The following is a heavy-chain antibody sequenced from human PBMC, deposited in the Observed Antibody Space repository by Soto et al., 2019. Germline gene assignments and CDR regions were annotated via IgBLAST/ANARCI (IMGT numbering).Heavy chain of an antibody. CDR3: ARDLGIAVAGSYYYYYYGMDV. J-gene: IGHJ6*02. V-gene: IGHV3-33*01. CDR2: IWYDGSNK. Sequence: GGSLRLSCAASGFTFSSYGMHWVRQAPGKGLEWVAVIWYDGSNKYYADSVKGRFTISRDNSKDTLYLQMNSLRAEDTAVYYCARDLGIAVAGSYYYYYYGMDVWGQGTTVTVSS. CDR1: GFTFSSYG. D-gene: IGHD6-19*01.